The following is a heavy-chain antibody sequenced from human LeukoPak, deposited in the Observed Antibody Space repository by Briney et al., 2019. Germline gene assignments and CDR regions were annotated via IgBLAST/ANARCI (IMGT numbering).Heavy chain of an antibody. Sequence: SETLSLTCTVSGGSISSYYWSWIRQPPGKGLEWIGYIYYSGSTNYNPSLKSRVTIPVDTSKNQFSLKLSSVTAADTAVYYCARVSPSSVGLTDFDYWGQGTLVTVSS. J-gene: IGHJ4*02. CDR1: GGSISSYY. CDR2: IYYSGST. V-gene: IGHV4-59*01. CDR3: ARVSPSSVGLTDFDY. D-gene: IGHD1-26*01.